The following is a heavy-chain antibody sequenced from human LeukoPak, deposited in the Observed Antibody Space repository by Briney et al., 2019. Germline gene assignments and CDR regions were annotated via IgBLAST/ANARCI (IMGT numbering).Heavy chain of an antibody. V-gene: IGHV4-59*01. CDR1: GGSISSYY. D-gene: IGHD2-2*01. J-gene: IGHJ4*02. Sequence: SETLSLTCTVSGGSISSYYWSWIRQPPGKGLEWIACISYSGSTKYNPSLKSRVTISVDTSKNQLSLKLSSVTAANTAVYYCARVGGHCTSTSCPPPDYWGQGTLVTVSS. CDR2: ISYSGST. CDR3: ARVGGHCTSTSCPPPDY.